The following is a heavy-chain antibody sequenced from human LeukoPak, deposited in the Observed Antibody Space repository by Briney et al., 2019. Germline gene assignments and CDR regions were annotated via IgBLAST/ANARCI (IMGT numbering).Heavy chain of an antibody. D-gene: IGHD1-1*01. J-gene: IGHJ4*02. CDR1: GLTLSIYA. Sequence: GGSLRLSCAASGLTLSIYAMNWVRQVPGKGLEWVSGLSSSGHRAYYADSVKGRFTISRDNSKNTLYLQMNSLRAEDTAVYYCAKDESQRPVGNWGQGTLVTVSS. CDR3: AKDESQRPVGN. V-gene: IGHV3-23*01. CDR2: LSSSGHRA.